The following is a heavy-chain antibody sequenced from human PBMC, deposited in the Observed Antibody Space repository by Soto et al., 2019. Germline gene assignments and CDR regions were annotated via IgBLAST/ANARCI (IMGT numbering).Heavy chain of an antibody. CDR2: ISSSSSYT. V-gene: IGHV3-11*06. Sequence: GGSLRLSCAASGFTFSDYYMSWVRQAPGKGLEWVSYISSSSSYTNYADSVKGRFTISRDNAKNSLYLQMNSLRAEDTAVYYCARVDIAVAFFFDYWGQGTLVTVSS. CDR1: GFTFSDYY. D-gene: IGHD6-19*01. J-gene: IGHJ4*02. CDR3: ARVDIAVAFFFDY.